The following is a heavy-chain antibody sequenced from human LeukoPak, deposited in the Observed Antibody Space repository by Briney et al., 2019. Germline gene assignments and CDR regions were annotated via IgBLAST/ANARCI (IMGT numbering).Heavy chain of an antibody. CDR3: ARDQRIRSGSGWNY. J-gene: IGHJ4*02. CDR2: TSGSGGNT. V-gene: IGHV3-23*01. Sequence: GGSLRLSCAASGFTFSSFAMSWVRQAPGKGLEWVSSTSGSGGNTYYAHSVKGRFTISRDNFKNTLFLQMNSLRSEDTAVYYCARDQRIRSGSGWNYWGQGTLVTVSS. CDR1: GFTFSSFA. D-gene: IGHD6-19*01.